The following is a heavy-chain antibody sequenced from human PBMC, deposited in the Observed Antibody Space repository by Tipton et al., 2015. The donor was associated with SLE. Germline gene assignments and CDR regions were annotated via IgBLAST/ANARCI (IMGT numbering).Heavy chain of an antibody. V-gene: IGHV4-39*07. J-gene: IGHJ2*01. CDR1: GGSLSGTSNY. Sequence: TLSLTCTVSGGSLSGTSNYWAWIRQAPGKVLEWIGSIHFSGKTYYNPSLMSRVTMSVDTSKNHFSLKLISVTAADTAVYYCAREFLNPVTTVHYYFDLWGRGTLVTVSS. CDR3: AREFLNPVTTVHYYFDL. CDR2: IHFSGKT. D-gene: IGHD4-11*01.